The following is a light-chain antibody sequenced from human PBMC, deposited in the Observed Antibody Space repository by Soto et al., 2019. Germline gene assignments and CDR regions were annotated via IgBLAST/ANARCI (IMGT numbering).Light chain of an antibody. CDR2: WAS. V-gene: IGKV4-1*01. Sequence: DLVMTQSPDALAVSLGESATFNCKSSQSILDRSKNKYYLAWYQQKSGQPPKLLIYWASLRESGVPDRFTGSGSGTDFTLTISSLQAEDVAVYYCQQYFTSPLTFGQGTKVEI. CDR1: QSILDRSKNKYY. CDR3: QQYFTSPLT. J-gene: IGKJ1*01.